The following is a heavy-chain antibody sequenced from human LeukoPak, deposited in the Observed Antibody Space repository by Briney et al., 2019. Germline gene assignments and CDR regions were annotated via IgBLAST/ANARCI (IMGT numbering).Heavy chain of an antibody. CDR3: VARPLTAPRAWFDP. V-gene: IGHV4-59*08. CDR1: GGSISSYY. J-gene: IGHJ5*02. Sequence: PSETLSLTCTVSGGSISSYYWSRIRQPPGKGLEWIMSLYSTGTTEYNASLKSRVAMSVDTSKNQLSLKLTSVTAADTAVYYCVARPLTAPRAWFDPWGQGLLVTVSA. D-gene: IGHD5-18*01. CDR2: LYSTGTT.